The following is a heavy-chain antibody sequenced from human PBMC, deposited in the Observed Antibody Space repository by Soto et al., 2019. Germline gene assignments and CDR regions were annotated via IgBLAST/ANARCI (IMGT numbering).Heavy chain of an antibody. V-gene: IGHV1-3*01. J-gene: IGHJ3*02. Sequence: ASVKVSCKASGYTFSKYAMQWVRQALGQRPEWMGWINAGNGNTKYSQKFQDRFTITRDTSANTAYMDLRSLTSEDTAVYYCARGILVATTSSYYFDWLLDPGNAFDIWGQGTMVTVSS. CDR3: ARGILVATTSSYYFDWLLDPGNAFDI. CDR1: GYTFSKYA. D-gene: IGHD3-9*01. CDR2: INAGNGNT.